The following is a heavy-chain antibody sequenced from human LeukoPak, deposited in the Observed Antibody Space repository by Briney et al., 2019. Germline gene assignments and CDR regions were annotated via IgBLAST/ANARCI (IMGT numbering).Heavy chain of an antibody. CDR2: IWYDGSNK. CDR3: ARGRENALYCSSTSCYVPRFDP. V-gene: IGHV3-33*01. J-gene: IGHJ5*02. D-gene: IGHD2-2*01. Sequence: GRSLRLSCAASGFTFSSYGIHWVRQAPGKGLEWVAVIWYDGSNKYYADSVKGRFTISRDNSKNTLYLQMNSLRAEDTAVYYCARGRENALYCSSTSCYVPRFDPWGQGTLVTVSS. CDR1: GFTFSSYG.